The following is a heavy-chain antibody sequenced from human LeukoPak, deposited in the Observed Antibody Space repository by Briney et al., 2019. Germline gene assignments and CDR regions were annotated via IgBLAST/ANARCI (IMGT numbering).Heavy chain of an antibody. CDR3: ARGRYCSGGSCYPEDY. CDR2: IISIFGTA. J-gene: IGHJ4*02. CDR1: GGTFSSYA. Sequence: SVKVSCKASGGTFSSYAISWVRQAPGQGLEWMGGIISIFGTANYAQKFQGRVTITADKSTSTAYMELSSLRSEDTAVYYCARGRYCSGGSCYPEDYWGQGTLVTVSS. V-gene: IGHV1-69*06. D-gene: IGHD2-15*01.